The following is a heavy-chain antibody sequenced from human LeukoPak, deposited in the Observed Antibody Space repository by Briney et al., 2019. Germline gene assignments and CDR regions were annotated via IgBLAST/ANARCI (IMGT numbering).Heavy chain of an antibody. CDR2: INPNSGGT. Sequence: ASVKVSCKASGYTFASYGISWVRQAPGQGLEWMGWINPNSGGTNYAQKFQGRVTITADESTSTAYMELSSLRSEDTAVYYCARDSHGMVGATHGFDPWGQGTLVTVSS. J-gene: IGHJ5*02. CDR1: GYTFASYG. D-gene: IGHD1-26*01. CDR3: ARDSHGMVGATHGFDP. V-gene: IGHV1-18*01.